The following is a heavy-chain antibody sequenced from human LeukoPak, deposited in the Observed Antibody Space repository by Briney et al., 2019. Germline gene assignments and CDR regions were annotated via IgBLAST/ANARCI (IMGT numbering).Heavy chain of an antibody. CDR2: IIPIFGTA. CDR1: GGTFSSYA. CDR3: ATYVWTGTTGFDY. J-gene: IGHJ4*02. V-gene: IGHV1-69*06. D-gene: IGHD1-1*01. Sequence: ASVKVSCKASGGTFSSYAISWVRQAPGQGLEWMGGIIPIFGTANYAQKFQGRVTMTEDTSTDTAYMELSSLRSEDTAVYYCATYVWTGTTGFDYWGQGTLVTVSS.